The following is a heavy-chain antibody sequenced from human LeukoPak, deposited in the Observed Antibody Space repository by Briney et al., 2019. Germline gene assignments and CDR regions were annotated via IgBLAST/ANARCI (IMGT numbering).Heavy chain of an antibody. Sequence: ASVKVSCKASGYTFNNYGISWVRQAPGQGLEWMGRISAYNGNTNYAQKVRDRVTMTTDTSTTTAYMELTNLTSDDTAVYYCARDSADCSGGSCYSAEYFQHWGQGTLVTVSS. J-gene: IGHJ1*01. CDR1: GYTFNNYG. D-gene: IGHD2-15*01. CDR3: ARDSADCSGGSCYSAEYFQH. CDR2: ISAYNGNT. V-gene: IGHV1-18*01.